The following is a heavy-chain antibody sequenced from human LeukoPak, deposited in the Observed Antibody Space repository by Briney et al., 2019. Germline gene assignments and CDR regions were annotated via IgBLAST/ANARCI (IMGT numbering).Heavy chain of an antibody. J-gene: IGHJ4*02. CDR2: IYYSGST. D-gene: IGHD3-9*01. CDR1: GGSISSSSYY. Sequence: PSETLSLTCTVSGGSISSSSYYWGWIRQPPGKGLEWIGSIYYSGSTYYNPSLKSRVTISVDTSKNQFSLKLSSVTAADTAVYYCARPLRYFDWLLFDYWGQGTLVTVSS. V-gene: IGHV4-39*01. CDR3: ARPLRYFDWLLFDY.